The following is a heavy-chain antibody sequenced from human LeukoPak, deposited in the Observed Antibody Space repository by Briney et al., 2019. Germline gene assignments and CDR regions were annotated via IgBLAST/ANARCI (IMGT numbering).Heavy chain of an antibody. CDR1: GFSLSDYW. J-gene: IGHJ4*01. D-gene: IGHD3-16*01. V-gene: IGHV3-74*01. CDR3: AGDYIWGRLF. Sequence: GGSLRLSCVGSGFSLSDYWMHWVRQTPGKGLMWVSRITSDGGTTWYADSVKGRFTVSRDNAKNTLFLEMNSLRDEDTAVYYCAGDYIWGRLFWGQGTLVTVSS. CDR2: ITSDGGTT.